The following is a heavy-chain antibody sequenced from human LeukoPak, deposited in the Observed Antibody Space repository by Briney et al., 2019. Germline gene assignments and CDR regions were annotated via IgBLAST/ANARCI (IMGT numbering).Heavy chain of an antibody. D-gene: IGHD5-12*01. Sequence: GESLKISCKGSGYSSTNYWIGWVRQLPGKGLEWMGIIYLGDSDTRYSPSFQGQVTISADKSISTAYLQWSSLKASDSAMYYCGRRGGYDTLFPHYYYYMDVWGKGTAVTVSS. V-gene: IGHV5-51*01. J-gene: IGHJ6*03. CDR2: IYLGDSDT. CDR3: GRRGGYDTLFPHYYYYMDV. CDR1: GYSSTNYW.